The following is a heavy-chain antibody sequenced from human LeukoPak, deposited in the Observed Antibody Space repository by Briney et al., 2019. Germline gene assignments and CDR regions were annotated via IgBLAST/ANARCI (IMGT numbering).Heavy chain of an antibody. V-gene: IGHV3-30*18. CDR1: GFTFSSYG. CDR3: AKAVATAGIRGYFDL. J-gene: IGHJ2*01. D-gene: IGHD6-13*01. Sequence: PGRSLRLSCAASGFTFSSYGMHWVRQAPGKGLKWVAVISYDGSNKYYADSVKGRFTISRDNSKNTLYLQINSLRAEDTALYYCAKAVATAGIRGYFDLWGRGTLVTVSS. CDR2: ISYDGSNK.